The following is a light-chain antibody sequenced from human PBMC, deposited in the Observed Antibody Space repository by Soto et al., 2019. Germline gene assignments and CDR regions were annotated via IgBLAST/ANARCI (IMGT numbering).Light chain of an antibody. J-gene: IGLJ1*01. V-gene: IGLV1-44*01. Sequence: QSVLTQPPSASGTPGQRVTISCSGSSSNIGSNTVNWYQQLPGTAPKLLIYSNNQRPSGVPDRFSGSKSGTSASLAISGLQSEDETDYYCAACDDSLYALFGTGTKDNVL. CDR2: SNN. CDR1: SSNIGSNT. CDR3: AACDDSLYAL.